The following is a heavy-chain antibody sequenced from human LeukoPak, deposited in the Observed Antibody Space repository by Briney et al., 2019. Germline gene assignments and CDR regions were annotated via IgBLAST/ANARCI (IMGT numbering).Heavy chain of an antibody. J-gene: IGHJ4*02. V-gene: IGHV1-2*02. CDR1: GYTFTGYY. CDR2: INPNSGVT. D-gene: IGHD3-10*01. Sequence: ASVKVSCKASGYTFTGYYMHWVRQALGQGLEWMGWINPNSGVTNYAQRFQGRVTMTRDTSISTAYTELSRLTSDDTAVYFCARTMIRGVPSVLFRYWGQGTLVTVSS. CDR3: ARTMIRGVPSVLFRY.